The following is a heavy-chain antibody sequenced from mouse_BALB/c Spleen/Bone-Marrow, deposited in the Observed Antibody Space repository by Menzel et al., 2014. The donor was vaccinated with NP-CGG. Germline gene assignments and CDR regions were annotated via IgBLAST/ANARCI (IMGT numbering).Heavy chain of an antibody. D-gene: IGHD2-1*01. V-gene: IGHV5-17*02. CDR1: GFTFSSFG. CDR3: ARGDYGNQYFFDY. J-gene: IGHJ2*01. CDR2: ISSGSGTI. Sequence: EVQLVESGGDLVQPGGSRKLSCAASGFTFSSFGMHWVRQAPEKGLEWVAYISSGSGTIYYADTVKGRFTISRDNPKNTLFLQMTSLRPEDTAMYYCARGDYGNQYFFDYWGQGTTLTVSS.